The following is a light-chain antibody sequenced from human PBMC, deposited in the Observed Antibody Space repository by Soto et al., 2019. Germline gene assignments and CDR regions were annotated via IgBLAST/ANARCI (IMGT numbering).Light chain of an antibody. V-gene: IGKV3-11*02. CDR2: DAS. CDR1: QSVSSY. J-gene: IGKJ4*01. Sequence: EIVVTQSPATLSVSPGEEATLACVASQSVSSYVAWYQQRPGQAPRLLIYDASQRATGIPTRFSGAGSGRAFTLTISSLEPEDFAVYYCQLRGDWPVTFGGGTRVE. CDR3: QLRGDWPVT.